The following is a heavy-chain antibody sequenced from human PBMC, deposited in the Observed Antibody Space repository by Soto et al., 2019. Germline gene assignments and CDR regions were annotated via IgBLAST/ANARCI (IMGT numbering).Heavy chain of an antibody. V-gene: IGHV3-30-3*01. CDR2: ISYDGSNK. D-gene: IGHD3-3*01. CDR3: ARDKRDLRFLEWSYYFDY. Sequence: ESGGGVVQPGRSLRLSCAASGFTFSSCAMHWVRQAPGKGLEWVALISYDGSNKYYADSVKGRFTISRDNSKNTLYLQMNSLRAEDTAVYYCARDKRDLRFLEWSYYFDYWGQGTPVTVSS. J-gene: IGHJ4*02. CDR1: GFTFSSCA.